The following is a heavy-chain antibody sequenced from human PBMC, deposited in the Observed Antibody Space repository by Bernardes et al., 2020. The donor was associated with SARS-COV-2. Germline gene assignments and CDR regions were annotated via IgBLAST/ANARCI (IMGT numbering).Heavy chain of an antibody. D-gene: IGHD5-12*01. V-gene: IGHV3-33*08. J-gene: IGHJ4*02. CDR1: GFTFSSHG. CDR2: VWFDGTDK. CDR3: ARGIWRYDDNSGRAPDY. Sequence: GGSLRLSCAASGFTFSSHGMHWVRQAAGKGLEWVAVVWFDGTDKYNADSVKGRFTISRDNSENTVYLQMNSLRAEDTAVYYCARGIWRYDDNSGRAPDYWGQGTLVTVSS.